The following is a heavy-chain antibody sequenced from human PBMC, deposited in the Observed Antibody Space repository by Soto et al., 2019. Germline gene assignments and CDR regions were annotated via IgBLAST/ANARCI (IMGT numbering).Heavy chain of an antibody. V-gene: IGHV1-3*05. CDR1: GYTFTSYA. J-gene: IGHJ4*02. CDR2: IKEGNGNT. Sequence: QVQLVQSGAEEKKPGASVKVSCKASGYTFTSYAMHWVRQAPGQRPERMGGIKEGNGNTKYSQRFQVRVTITRDTYARTAYMELSSLRSEHTAVYYCARAWVVVTAPDYWGQGTLVTVSS. CDR3: ARAWVVVTAPDY. D-gene: IGHD2-21*02.